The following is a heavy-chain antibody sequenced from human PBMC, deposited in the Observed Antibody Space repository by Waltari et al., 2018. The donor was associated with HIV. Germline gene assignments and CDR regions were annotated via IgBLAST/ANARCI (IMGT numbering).Heavy chain of an antibody. Sequence: QVQLQESGPGLVKPSQTLSLTCTVSGGSISSGGNYWSWIRQHPGKGLEWIWYIYYSGSTYYNPSLKCLVTISVDTSKNQFSLKLSSVTAADTAVYYCARARGCGGDCYHWYFDLWGRGTLVTVSS. CDR3: ARARGCGGDCYHWYFDL. CDR2: IYYSGST. CDR1: GGSISSGGNY. D-gene: IGHD2-21*02. J-gene: IGHJ2*01. V-gene: IGHV4-31*01.